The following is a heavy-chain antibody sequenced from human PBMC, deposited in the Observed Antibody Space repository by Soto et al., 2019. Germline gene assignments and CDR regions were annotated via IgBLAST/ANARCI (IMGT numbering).Heavy chain of an antibody. CDR3: ARMGIAVAGEYYYYYGMDV. CDR2: IDPSDSYT. CDR1: GYTFNSYW. J-gene: IGHJ6*02. V-gene: IGHV5-10-1*01. D-gene: IGHD6-19*01. Sequence: GESLKISCKGSGYTFNSYWISWVRQMPGKGLEWMGKIDPSDSYTNYSPSFQGHVTISADKSISTAYLQWSSLKASDTAMYYCARMGIAVAGEYYYYYGMDVWGQGTTVTVSS.